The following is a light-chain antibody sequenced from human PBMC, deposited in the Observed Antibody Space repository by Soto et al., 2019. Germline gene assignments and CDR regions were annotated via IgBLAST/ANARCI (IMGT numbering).Light chain of an antibody. CDR3: IQDYNYPLT. J-gene: IGKJ4*01. CDR2: TAS. Sequence: AVHLRHSRSSLSAYVEDRVSIAFRASQGIRSELGWYQQKPGKAPNLLIYTASTLQSGVPSRFSGSGSGTDFTLTISSLQPEDFATYYCIQDYNYPLTFGGGAKVDI. V-gene: IGKV1-6*01. CDR1: QGIRSE.